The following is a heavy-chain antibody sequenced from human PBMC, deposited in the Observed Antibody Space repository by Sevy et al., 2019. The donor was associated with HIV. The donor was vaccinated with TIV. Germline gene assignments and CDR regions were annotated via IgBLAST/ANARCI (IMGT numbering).Heavy chain of an antibody. Sequence: GGSLRLSCTASGFTFSSYEMNWVRQAPGKGLEWVSYISNSGSTIHYSDSVKGRFTISRDNAKNSLYLQMNSLRAEDTAVYYCARDPVIYYGSGSYYNFFDYWGQGTLVTVSS. CDR1: GFTFSSYE. J-gene: IGHJ4*02. CDR2: ISNSGSTI. V-gene: IGHV3-48*03. D-gene: IGHD3-10*01. CDR3: ARDPVIYYGSGSYYNFFDY.